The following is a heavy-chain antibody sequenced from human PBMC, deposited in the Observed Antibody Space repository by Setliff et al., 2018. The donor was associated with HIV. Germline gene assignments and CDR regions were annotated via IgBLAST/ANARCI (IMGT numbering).Heavy chain of an antibody. J-gene: IGHJ5*02. Sequence: GTLSLTCAVSGGPLNSRNWWSWVRQPPGKGLEWIGEVFHSGSANSNASLRSRVMISVDTSKNQFSLKLSAVTVADTAVYYCARDHVFGSRTGFDPWGPGILVTVSS. D-gene: IGHD3-10*01. V-gene: IGHV4-4*02. CDR1: GGPLNSRNW. CDR3: ARDHVFGSRTGFDP. CDR2: VFHSGSA.